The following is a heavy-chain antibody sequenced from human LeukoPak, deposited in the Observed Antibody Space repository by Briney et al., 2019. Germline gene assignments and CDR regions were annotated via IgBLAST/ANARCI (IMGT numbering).Heavy chain of an antibody. J-gene: IGHJ4*02. Sequence: PGGSLRLSCAASGFTFSSYAMSWVRQGPGKGLEWVSSISGSGGSTYYADPVRGRFTMSRDNSKNTLYLQMNSLSAEDTAVYYCAKGPQRADKIVAAGTAVDYWGQGTLVSVSS. CDR1: GFTFSSYA. D-gene: IGHD6-13*01. CDR2: ISGSGGST. CDR3: AKGPQRADKIVAAGTAVDY. V-gene: IGHV3-23*01.